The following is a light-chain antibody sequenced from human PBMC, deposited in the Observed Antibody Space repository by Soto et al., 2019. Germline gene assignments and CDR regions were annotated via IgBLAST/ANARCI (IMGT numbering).Light chain of an antibody. V-gene: IGLV3-1*01. J-gene: IGLJ1*01. CDR3: QAWGGSTGV. CDR1: KLGNKY. CDR2: QNN. Sequence: SYELTQPPSVSVSPGQTASITCSGDKLGNKYACWYQQKPGQSPVLVIYQNNKRPSGIPERFSGSNSGNTATLTISGTQAXDEXXYYCQAWGGSTGVFGTGTKLTVL.